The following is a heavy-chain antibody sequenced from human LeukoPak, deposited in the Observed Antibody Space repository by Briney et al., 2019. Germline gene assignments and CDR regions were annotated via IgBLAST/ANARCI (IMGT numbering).Heavy chain of an antibody. CDR3: ASLYYDILTGYRAYYMDV. Sequence: SVKVSCKASGGTSSSYAISWVRQAPGQGLEWMGRIIPIFGTANYAQKFQGRVTITTDESTSTAYMELSSLRSEDTAVYYCASLYYDILTGYRAYYMDVWGKGTTVTVSS. CDR1: GGTSSSYA. CDR2: IIPIFGTA. J-gene: IGHJ6*03. V-gene: IGHV1-69*05. D-gene: IGHD3-9*01.